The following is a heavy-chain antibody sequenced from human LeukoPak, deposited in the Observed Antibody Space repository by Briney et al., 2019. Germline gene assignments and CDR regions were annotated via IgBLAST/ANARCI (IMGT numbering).Heavy chain of an antibody. D-gene: IGHD6-19*01. CDR2: ISGSGGTT. Sequence: GGSLRLSCAASGFTFSSFAMNWVRQAPGKGLEWVSVISGSGGTTYYTDSVKGRFTISRDNSKNTPFLQMNSLRDEDTAVYYCAREIVAGNFDSWGQGTLVTVSS. V-gene: IGHV3-23*01. CDR1: GFTFSSFA. J-gene: IGHJ4*02. CDR3: AREIVAGNFDS.